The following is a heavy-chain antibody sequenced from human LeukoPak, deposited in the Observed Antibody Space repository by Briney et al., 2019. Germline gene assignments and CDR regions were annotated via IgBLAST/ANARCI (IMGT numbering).Heavy chain of an antibody. CDR3: ARENHATGDY. Sequence: GGSLRLSCAASGFTFSTYWMMWVRQAPGKGLEWVATINQDGGETYYVDYLKGRFTISRDNAKNSLYLQMNSLRVEDTAVYCARENHATGDYWGPGTLVTVSS. CDR1: GFTFSTYW. J-gene: IGHJ4*02. CDR2: INQDGGET. V-gene: IGHV3-7*03.